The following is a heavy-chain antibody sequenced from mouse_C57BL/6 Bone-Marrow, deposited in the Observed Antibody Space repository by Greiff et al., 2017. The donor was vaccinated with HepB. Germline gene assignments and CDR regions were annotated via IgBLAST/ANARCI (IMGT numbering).Heavy chain of an antibody. Sequence: EVKLEESGAELVRPGASVKLSCTASGFNIKDDYMHWVKQRPEQGLEWIGWIDPENGDTEYASKFQGKATITADTSSNTAYLQLSSLTSEDTAVYYCTTDRDYWGQGTTLTVSS. V-gene: IGHV14-4*01. CDR2: IDPENGDT. D-gene: IGHD2-14*01. J-gene: IGHJ2*01. CDR3: TTDRDY. CDR1: GFNIKDDY.